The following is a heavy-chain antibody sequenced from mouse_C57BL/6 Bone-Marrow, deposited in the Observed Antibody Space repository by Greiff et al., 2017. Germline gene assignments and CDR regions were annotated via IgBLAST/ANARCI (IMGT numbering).Heavy chain of an antibody. CDR3: TTRIYYYGSSYGAMDY. V-gene: IGHV14-4*01. Sequence: VQLQQSGAELVRPGASVKLSCTASGFNIKDDYMHWVKQRPEQGLEWIGWIDPENGDTEYASKFQGKATITADTSSNTAYLQLSSLTSEDTAVYYCTTRIYYYGSSYGAMDYWGPGTSVTVSS. CDR2: IDPENGDT. J-gene: IGHJ4*01. CDR1: GFNIKDDY. D-gene: IGHD1-1*01.